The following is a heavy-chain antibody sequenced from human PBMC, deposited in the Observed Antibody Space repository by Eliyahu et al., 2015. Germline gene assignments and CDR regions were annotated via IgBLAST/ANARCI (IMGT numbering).Heavy chain of an antibody. CDR2: MRGSGGXGTT. D-gene: IGHD2-8*02. Sequence: EVQLVESGGGLEQPGGSLRLSCASSGFAFSTXXXGWVRQAPGKGLEWVSSMRGSGGXGTTYYGDSVKGRFIVSRDNSQNTMFLQMNSLRAEDTAVYYCARGRCTGGVCHYYFDYWGQGTVVTVSS. V-gene: IGHV3-23*04. CDR3: ARGRCTGGVCHYYFDY. J-gene: IGHJ4*02. CDR1: GFAFSTXX.